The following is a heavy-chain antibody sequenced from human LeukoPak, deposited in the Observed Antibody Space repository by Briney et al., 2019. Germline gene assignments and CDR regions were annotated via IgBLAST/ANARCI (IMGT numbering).Heavy chain of an antibody. J-gene: IGHJ3*02. CDR1: GFTFSVYS. CDR2: INDNGDTT. CDR3: ARVGRRTYDM. D-gene: IGHD1-1*01. Sequence: GGSLRLSCAASGFTFSVYSMHWVRQAPGKGLEYVSAINDNGDTTFYANSVKGRFTFSRDNSKNTLYLQMGSLTAEDMALYYCARVGRRTYDMWGQGTMVTVSS. V-gene: IGHV3-64*01.